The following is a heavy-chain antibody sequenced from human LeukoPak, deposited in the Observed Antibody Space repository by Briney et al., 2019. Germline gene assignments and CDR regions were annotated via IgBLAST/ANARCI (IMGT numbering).Heavy chain of an antibody. CDR2: INHSGIT. CDR1: GASFSGYY. J-gene: IGHJ4*02. D-gene: IGHD2-15*01. V-gene: IGHV4-34*01. CDR3: AISHKWLLLDY. Sequence: PSETLSLTCAFYGASFSGYYLRWIRQPPGKGLEWIGEINHSGITTYNPSLKSRVTISVDTSKKQFSLKLNSVTAADTAVYYCAISHKWLLLDYWGQGTLVTVSS.